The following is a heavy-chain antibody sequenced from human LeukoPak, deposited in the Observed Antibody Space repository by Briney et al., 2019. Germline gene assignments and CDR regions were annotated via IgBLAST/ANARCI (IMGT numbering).Heavy chain of an antibody. D-gene: IGHD3-3*01. CDR1: GFTFSSYA. CDR2: ISGSGGST. Sequence: EPGGSLRLSCAASGFTFSSYAMSWVRQAPGKGLEWVSAISGSGGSTYYADSVKGRFTISRDNSKNTLYLQMNSLRAEDTAVYYCAKDSRVNDFWSGYSAPGWFDPWGQGTLVTVSS. J-gene: IGHJ5*02. V-gene: IGHV3-23*01. CDR3: AKDSRVNDFWSGYSAPGWFDP.